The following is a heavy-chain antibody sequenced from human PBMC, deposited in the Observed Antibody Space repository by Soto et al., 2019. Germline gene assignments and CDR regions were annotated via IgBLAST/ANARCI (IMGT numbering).Heavy chain of an antibody. CDR1: GFTFAGYG. J-gene: IGHJ4*02. CDR3: ARVNGDVWGIFDS. CDR2: IWNDGNNK. V-gene: IGHV3-33*01. D-gene: IGHD6-13*01. Sequence: QVHVVESGGGVVQPGKSLRLSCAASGFTFAGYGMHWVRQAPGKGLEWVAVIWNDGNNKYYADSVKGRFTITRDNSQNTLYLQMDSLRVEDTDVSSCARVNGDVWGIFDSCGAGTLVTVSS.